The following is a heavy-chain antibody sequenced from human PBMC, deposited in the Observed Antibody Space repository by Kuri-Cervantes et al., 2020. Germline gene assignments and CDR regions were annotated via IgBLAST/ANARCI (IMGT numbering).Heavy chain of an antibody. D-gene: IGHD1-26*01. CDR1: GFTFSSYA. V-gene: IGHV3-30*03. J-gene: IGHJ6*02. CDR3: ARERIEWELLSGMDV. CDR2: ISYDGSNK. Sequence: GESLKISWAASGFTFSSYAMSWVRQAPGKGLEWVAVISYDGSNKYYADSVKGRFTISRDNSKNTLYLQMNSLRAEDTAVYYCARERIEWELLSGMDVWGQGTTVTVSS.